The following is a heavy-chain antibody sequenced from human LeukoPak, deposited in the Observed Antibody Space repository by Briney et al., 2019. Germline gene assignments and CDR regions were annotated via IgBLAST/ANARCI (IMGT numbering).Heavy chain of an antibody. V-gene: IGHV4-34*01. J-gene: IGHJ6*03. CDR3: AKKDYYYMDV. Sequence: PSETLSLTCAVYGGSFSGYYWSWIRQPPGKGLEWIGEINHSGSTNYNPSLKSRVTISVDTSKNQFSLKLNSVTAADTAVYYCAKKDYYYMDVWGTGATVTVSS. CDR1: GGSFSGYY. CDR2: INHSGST.